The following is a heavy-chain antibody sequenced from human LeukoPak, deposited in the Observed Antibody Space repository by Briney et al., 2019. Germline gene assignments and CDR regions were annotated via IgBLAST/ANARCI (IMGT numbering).Heavy chain of an antibody. Sequence: GGSLRLSCAASGFTFSSYSMNWVRQAPGKGLEWASYISSSSSILHYADSVKGRFTISRDNAKNSLYLQMSSLRDEDTAMYYCARGLRYFDWYLDYWGQGTLVAVSS. J-gene: IGHJ4*02. CDR1: GFTFSSYS. CDR3: ARGLRYFDWYLDY. D-gene: IGHD3-9*01. CDR2: ISSSSSIL. V-gene: IGHV3-48*02.